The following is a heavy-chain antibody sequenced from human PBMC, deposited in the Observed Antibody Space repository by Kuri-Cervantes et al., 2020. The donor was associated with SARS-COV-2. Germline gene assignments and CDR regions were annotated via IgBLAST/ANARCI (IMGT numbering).Heavy chain of an antibody. CDR3: ARDHGVLRFLEWLSINYFDF. CDR2: IKQDGSEK. Sequence: GESLKTSCAASGFTFSTYWMSWVRQAPGKGLEWVANIKQDGSEKYYVDSVKGRFTISRDNAKNSLYLQMNSLRAEDTAVYYCARDHGVLRFLEWLSINYFDFWGQGTLVTVSS. J-gene: IGHJ4*02. CDR1: GFTFSTYW. V-gene: IGHV3-7*01. D-gene: IGHD3-3*01.